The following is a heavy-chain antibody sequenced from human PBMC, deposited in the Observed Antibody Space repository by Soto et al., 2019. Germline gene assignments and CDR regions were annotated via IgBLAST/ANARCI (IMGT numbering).Heavy chain of an antibody. D-gene: IGHD2-21*01. CDR2: INWNGGIT. J-gene: IGHJ5*02. CDR1: GFNFEDYA. Sequence: GGSLRLSCEGFGFNFEDYAMHWIRQAPGKGLEWVSGINWNGGITGDADSVKGRFTVSRDNANNSLHLEMSSLKTEDTALYYCARGRGALTVVSNWFDPWGQGTLVTVSS. V-gene: IGHV3-9*01. CDR3: ARGRGALTVVSNWFDP.